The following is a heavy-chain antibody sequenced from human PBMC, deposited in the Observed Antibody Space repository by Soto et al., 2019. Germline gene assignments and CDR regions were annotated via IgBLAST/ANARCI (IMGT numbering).Heavy chain of an antibody. V-gene: IGHV4-59*01. D-gene: IGHD6-6*01. CDR2: MWYRWSP. J-gene: IGHJ4*02. CDR1: GGSIIDSF. Sequence: PPEPLSLTPTIPGGSIIDSFWSRARQPPGETLESIGHMWYRWSPNYNPSLKSRVTISLGTPKNQFSLRLTPATPADTPVYYFGRVGGVAARTFDYWGQGTLVTVSS. CDR3: GRVGGVAARTFDY.